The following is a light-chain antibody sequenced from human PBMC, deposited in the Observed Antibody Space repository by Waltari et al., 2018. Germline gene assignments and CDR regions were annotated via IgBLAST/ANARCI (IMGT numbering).Light chain of an antibody. J-gene: IGKJ4*01. CDR2: KAF. CDR3: QHYNTYL. V-gene: IGKV1-5*03. CDR1: ESISGW. Sequence: DIQMTQSPSILSASVGDSVTITCRASESISGWLAWYQQKPGKAPKLLISKAFTLERGVPSRFSGSGSGTEFTLTINSLQPDDFATYYCQHYNTYLFGGGTKVEIK.